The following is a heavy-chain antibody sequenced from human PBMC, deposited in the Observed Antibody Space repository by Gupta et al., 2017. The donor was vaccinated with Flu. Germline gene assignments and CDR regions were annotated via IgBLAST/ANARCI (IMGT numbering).Heavy chain of an antibody. CDR1: GASFPSYG. CDR2: IWYDGSNK. D-gene: IGHD1-26*01. V-gene: IGHV3-33*01. J-gene: IGHJ4*02. CDR3: ARVNSGSYLGDY. Sequence: QVQLLQSGGGVVQPGWSLGLPCSQSGASFPSYGMLWVRPAPGKGLEWVAVIWYDGSNKYYADSVKGRFTIPRDNSKNTLYLQMNSRRAEDTAVYYGARVNSGSYLGDYWGQGTLVTVSS.